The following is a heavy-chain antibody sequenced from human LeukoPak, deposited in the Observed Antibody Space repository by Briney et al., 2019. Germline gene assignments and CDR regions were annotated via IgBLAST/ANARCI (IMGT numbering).Heavy chain of an antibody. V-gene: IGHV1-46*01. J-gene: IGHJ4*02. Sequence: ASVKVSCKASGYTFTNYAMNWVRQAPGQGLEWMGIINPSGGSTSSAQKFQGRVTMTRDMSTSTVYMVLSSLRSEDTAVYYCARARVQAAGNEYYFDYWGQGTLVTVSS. CDR2: INPSGGST. CDR3: ARARVQAAGNEYYFDY. D-gene: IGHD6-13*01. CDR1: GYTFTNYA.